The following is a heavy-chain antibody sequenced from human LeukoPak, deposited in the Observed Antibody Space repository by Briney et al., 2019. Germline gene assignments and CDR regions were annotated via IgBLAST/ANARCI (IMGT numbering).Heavy chain of an antibody. CDR3: ARLVVPAAIQGYFDY. V-gene: IGHV4-39*07. D-gene: IGHD2-2*02. Sequence: SETLFLTCTVSGGSIRGSNYYWGWIRQPPGKGLEWIGSMYYSGNTHYNPSLKSRVTISVDTSKNQFSLKLSSVTAADTAVYYCARLVVPAAIQGYFDYWGQGTLVTVSS. CDR1: GGSIRGSNYY. CDR2: MYYSGNT. J-gene: IGHJ4*02.